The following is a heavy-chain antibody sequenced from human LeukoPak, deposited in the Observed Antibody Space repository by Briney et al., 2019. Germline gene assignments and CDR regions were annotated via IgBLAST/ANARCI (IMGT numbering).Heavy chain of an antibody. CDR2: IYNSGST. CDR3: ARSAFLVTAPGLYYFDY. Sequence: SETLSLTCTVSGGSISSYYWSWIRQRAGKGLEWIGHIYNSGSTNYNPSLKGRVTMSVATSKNQFSLHLSSVTAADTAVYYCARSAFLVTAPGLYYFDYWGQGTLVAVSS. CDR1: GGSISSYY. V-gene: IGHV4-4*07. D-gene: IGHD6-13*01. J-gene: IGHJ4*02.